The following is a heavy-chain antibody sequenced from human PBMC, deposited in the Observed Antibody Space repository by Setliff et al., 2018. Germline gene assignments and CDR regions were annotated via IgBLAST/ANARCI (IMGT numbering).Heavy chain of an antibody. CDR2: IYTSGST. D-gene: IGHD1-26*01. CDR3: ARKGISALSGAFDM. Sequence: PSATLSLTCTVSGGSISNYYWSWIRQPAGKGLEWIGRIYTSGSTNYNPSLKSRVTMSVDTSKNQFSLKLSSVTAADTAVYYCARKGISALSGAFDMWGQGTMVTVSS. V-gene: IGHV4-4*07. CDR1: GGSISNYY. J-gene: IGHJ3*02.